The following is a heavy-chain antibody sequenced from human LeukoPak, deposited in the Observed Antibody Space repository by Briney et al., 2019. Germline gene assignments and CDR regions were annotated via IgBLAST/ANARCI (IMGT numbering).Heavy chain of an antibody. CDR2: INHSGST. J-gene: IGHJ5*02. CDR3: ARGITMVRGVNWFDP. Sequence: SETLSLTCAVYGGSFSGYYWSWIRQPPGKGLEWIGEINHSGSTNYNPSLKSRVTISVDTSKNQFSLKLSSVTAADTPVYYCARGITMVRGVNWFDPWGQGTLVTVSS. CDR1: GGSFSGYY. V-gene: IGHV4-34*01. D-gene: IGHD3-10*01.